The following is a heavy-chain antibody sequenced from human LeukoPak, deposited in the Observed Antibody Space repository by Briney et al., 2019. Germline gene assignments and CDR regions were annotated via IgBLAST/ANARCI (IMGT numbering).Heavy chain of an antibody. Sequence: PGGSLRLSCAASGFSFSSAAMTWVRQAPGKGLEWVSSISSSSSYIYYADSVKGRFTISRDNAKNSLYLQMNSLRAEDTAVYYCARGREALDYWGQGTLVTVSS. CDR2: ISSSSSYI. CDR3: ARGREALDY. J-gene: IGHJ4*02. V-gene: IGHV3-21*01. CDR1: GFSFSSAA.